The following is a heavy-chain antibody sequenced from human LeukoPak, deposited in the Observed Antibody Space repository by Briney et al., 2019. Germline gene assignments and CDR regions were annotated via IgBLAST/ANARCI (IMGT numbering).Heavy chain of an antibody. D-gene: IGHD6-13*01. CDR2: ISGSGDSA. CDR3: ARPTIAAAGNFEY. CDR1: GFTFSNYA. J-gene: IGHJ4*02. Sequence: PGGSLRLSCAASGFTFSNYAMSWVRQAPGKGLEWVSTISGSGDSAYYADSVKGRFTISRDNSKNTLYLQVNSLRAEDTAVYYCARPTIAAAGNFEYWGQGTLVTVSS. V-gene: IGHV3-23*01.